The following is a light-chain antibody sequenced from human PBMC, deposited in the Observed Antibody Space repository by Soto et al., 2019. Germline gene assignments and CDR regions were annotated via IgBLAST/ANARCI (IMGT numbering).Light chain of an antibody. CDR2: DVR. CDR1: SRDVGGFNY. CDR3: ASSTDGDTHVV. Sequence: QSALTQPASVSASPGQSITISCTGTSRDVGGFNYVSWYQHHPGEAPKLLIFDVRDRPSGVSHRFSGSKSGDTASLTISELRTEDEADYYCASSTDGDTHVVFGGGTKLTVL. V-gene: IGLV2-14*03. J-gene: IGLJ2*01.